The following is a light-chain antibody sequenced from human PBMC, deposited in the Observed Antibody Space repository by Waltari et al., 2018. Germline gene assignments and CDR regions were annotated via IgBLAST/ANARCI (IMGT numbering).Light chain of an antibody. J-gene: IGKJ1*01. V-gene: IGKV1-39*01. CDR3: QQRYSTSVT. CDR1: QSIRSY. CDR2: AAS. Sequence: DIQMTQSPSSLSASVGDSVTITCRASQSIRSYLNWYQQKPGKAPKLLIYAASSLQSGVPSRFSGSGSGTDFTRTISSLQPEDFATYDCQQRYSTSVTFGQGTKVEIK.